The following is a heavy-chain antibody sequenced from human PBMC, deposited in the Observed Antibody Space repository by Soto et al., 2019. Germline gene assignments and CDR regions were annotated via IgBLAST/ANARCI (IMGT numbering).Heavy chain of an antibody. J-gene: IGHJ4*02. CDR3: ARDYGAGNYRFDC. CDR2: ISAYNGDT. D-gene: IGHD3-10*01. CDR1: GYTLSNYG. Sequence: QVQLVQSGGEVKKPGASVKVSCEASGYTLSNYGVSWVRQAPGQGLEWMGWISAYNGDTNYAQKFQGRVTMTTDTSTNTAYMELRSLRPDDTAVYYYARDYGAGNYRFDCWGQGTLVAVSS. V-gene: IGHV1-18*01.